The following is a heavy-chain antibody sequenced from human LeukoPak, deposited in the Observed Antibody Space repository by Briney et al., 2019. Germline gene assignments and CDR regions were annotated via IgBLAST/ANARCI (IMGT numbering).Heavy chain of an antibody. D-gene: IGHD3-9*01. Sequence: SQTLSLTCTVSGGSISSGGYYWSWIRQHPGKGLEWIGYIYYSGSTYYNPSLKIRVTISVDTSKNQFSLKLSSVTAADTAVYYCARRGYDILTGYLDYWGQGTLVTVSS. V-gene: IGHV4-31*03. CDR1: GGSISSGGYY. CDR2: IYYSGST. CDR3: ARRGYDILTGYLDY. J-gene: IGHJ4*02.